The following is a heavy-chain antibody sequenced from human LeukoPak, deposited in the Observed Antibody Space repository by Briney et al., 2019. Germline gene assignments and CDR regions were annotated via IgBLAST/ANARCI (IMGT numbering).Heavy chain of an antibody. V-gene: IGHV3-23*01. Sequence: PGGXLRLSCAASGFTFSSYARSWVGQAPGKGLEWVSAISESGVSTYYADSVKGRFTVSRDNSDNTLYLQMNSLRAEDTAVYYCAKGFRRYPEPSSWSCFDYWGQGTLVTVSS. D-gene: IGHD6-13*01. CDR3: AKGFRRYPEPSSWSCFDY. CDR1: GFTFSSYA. CDR2: ISESGVST. J-gene: IGHJ4*02.